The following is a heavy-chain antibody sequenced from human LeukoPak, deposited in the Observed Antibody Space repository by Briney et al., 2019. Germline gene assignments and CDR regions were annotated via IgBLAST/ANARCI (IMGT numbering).Heavy chain of an antibody. J-gene: IGHJ3*02. V-gene: IGHV4-4*02. CDR3: ARSTLYGSGIVEAFDI. D-gene: IGHD3-10*01. CDR2: IYHSGST. Sequence: SETLSLTCAVSGGSISSNNWWTWVRQPPGKELEWIGEIYHSGSTNYNPSLKSRVTISVNKSRNQFSLKLRSVTAADTAVYYCARSTLYGSGIVEAFDIWGQGTMVTVSS. CDR1: GGSISSNNW.